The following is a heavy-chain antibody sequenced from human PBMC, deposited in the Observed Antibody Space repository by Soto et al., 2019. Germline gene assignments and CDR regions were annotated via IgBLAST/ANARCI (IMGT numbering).Heavy chain of an antibody. CDR2: IWYDGSNK. D-gene: IGHD5-18*01. V-gene: IGHV3-33*01. Sequence: GGSLRLSCAASGFTFSSYGMHWVRQAPGKGLEWVAVIWYDGSNKYYADSVKGRFTISRDNSKNTLYLQMNSLRAEDTAVYYCARSEDTAMVVPYYYYYGMDVWGQGTTVTVSS. CDR1: GFTFSSYG. J-gene: IGHJ6*02. CDR3: ARSEDTAMVVPYYYYYGMDV.